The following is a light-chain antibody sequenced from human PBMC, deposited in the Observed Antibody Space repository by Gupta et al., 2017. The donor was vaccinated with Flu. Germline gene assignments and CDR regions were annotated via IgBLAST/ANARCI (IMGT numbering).Light chain of an antibody. Sequence: QSALTQPRSVSGSPGQSVTISCTGTSSDVGGYNYFSWYQQHPGNAPKLMIYGVSNRPSGAPDRFSGSKSGNTASLTIAGLQAEDEDDYHCCADAGSYSPFGGGTKLTVL. CDR3: CADAGSYSP. CDR1: SSDVGGYNY. V-gene: IGLV2-11*01. CDR2: GVS. J-gene: IGLJ2*01.